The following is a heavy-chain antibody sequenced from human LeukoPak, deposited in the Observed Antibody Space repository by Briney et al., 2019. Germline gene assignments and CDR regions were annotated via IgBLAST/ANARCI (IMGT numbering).Heavy chain of an antibody. CDR3: ARVYVGTTDFIDY. CDR2: TSSSSSTI. J-gene: IGHJ4*02. D-gene: IGHD1-26*01. Sequence: GGSLRLSCAASGFTFSSYSMNWVRQAPGKGLEWVSYTSSSSSTIYCADSVKGRFTISRDNAKNSLYLQMNSLRAEDTAVYYCARVYVGTTDFIDYWGQGTLVTVSS. V-gene: IGHV3-48*04. CDR1: GFTFSSYS.